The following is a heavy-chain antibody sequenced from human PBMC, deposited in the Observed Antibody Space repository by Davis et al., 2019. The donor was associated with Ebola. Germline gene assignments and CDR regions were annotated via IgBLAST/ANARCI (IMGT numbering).Heavy chain of an antibody. J-gene: IGHJ4*02. CDR3: ARDRGGDYSFDY. CDR1: GGSISSGGYY. Sequence: SETLSLTCTVSGGSISSGGYYWSWIRQHPGKGLEWIGYIYYSGSTYYNPSLKSRVTISVDTSKNQFSLKLSSVTAADTAVYYCARDRGGDYSFDYWGQGTLVTVSS. D-gene: IGHD3-10*01. V-gene: IGHV4-31*03. CDR2: IYYSGST.